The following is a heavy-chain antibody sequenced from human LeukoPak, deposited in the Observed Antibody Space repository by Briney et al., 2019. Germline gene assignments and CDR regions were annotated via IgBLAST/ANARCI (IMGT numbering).Heavy chain of an antibody. CDR3: ARAVPASSWYRPSLPRHYYYYMDV. Sequence: SETLSLTCTVSGGSISSGDYYWSWIRQPPGKGLEWIGYIYYSGSTYYNPSLKSRVTISVDRSKNQFSLKLSSVTAADTAVYYCARAVPASSWYRPSLPRHYYYYMDVWGKGTTVTVSS. CDR2: IYYSGST. CDR1: GGSISSGDYY. V-gene: IGHV4-30-4*01. D-gene: IGHD6-13*01. J-gene: IGHJ6*03.